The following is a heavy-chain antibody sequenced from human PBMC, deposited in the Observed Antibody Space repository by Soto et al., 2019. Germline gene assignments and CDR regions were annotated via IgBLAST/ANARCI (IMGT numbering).Heavy chain of an antibody. D-gene: IGHD3-9*01. Sequence: LSLTSADRGAAFSGYYWSCTRQPPGQGLEWIGDIDHSGRTNSNPSLKSGVTISVDTSKTQFSLKLSSVTAADTAVYYCARRDRDPGVKLRYFDWLLLSWFDTWGQGTLVTVPS. V-gene: IGHV4-34*01. CDR2: IDHSGRT. J-gene: IGHJ5*02. CDR1: GAAFSGYY. CDR3: ARRDRDPGVKLRYFDWLLLSWFDT.